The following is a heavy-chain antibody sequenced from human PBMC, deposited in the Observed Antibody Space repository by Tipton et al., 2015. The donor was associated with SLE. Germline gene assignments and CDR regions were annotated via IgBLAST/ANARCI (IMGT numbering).Heavy chain of an antibody. CDR3: ARSLVWSGYYGYMDV. CDR2: INSDGTST. Sequence: GSLRLSCAASGFTFSSFWMHWVRQVPGKGLVWVSRINSDGTSTSYADAVKGRFTISRDNTKNTLYLQMNSLRAEDTAVYYCARSLVWSGYYGYMDVWGKGTTVTVSS. J-gene: IGHJ6*03. D-gene: IGHD3-3*01. V-gene: IGHV3-74*01. CDR1: GFTFSSFW.